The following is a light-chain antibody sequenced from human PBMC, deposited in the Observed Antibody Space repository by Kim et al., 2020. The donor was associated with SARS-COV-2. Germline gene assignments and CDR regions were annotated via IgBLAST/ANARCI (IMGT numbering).Light chain of an antibody. V-gene: IGKV3-15*01. CDR2: GAS. CDR3: QQYNNWPPWT. J-gene: IGKJ1*01. CDR1: QSVSSN. Sequence: SPGESATPACMASQSVSSNLAWYQQKPGQAPRLLSYGASTRATGIPARFSGSGSGTEFTLTISSLQSEDFAVYYCQQYNNWPPWTFGQGTKVDIK.